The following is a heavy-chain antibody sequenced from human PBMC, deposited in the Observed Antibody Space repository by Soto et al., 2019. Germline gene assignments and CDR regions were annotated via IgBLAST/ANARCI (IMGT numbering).Heavy chain of an antibody. CDR3: AKDRGSSWYGLYD. Sequence: GSLRLSCAASGFTFSGYGMHWVRQAPGKGLEWVAVISYDGNNKYYADSVKDRFTISRDYSKNTLYLQMNSLRAEDTAVYYCAKDRGSSWYGLYDWGQGTLVTVSS. CDR2: ISYDGNNK. J-gene: IGHJ4*02. CDR1: GFTFSGYG. D-gene: IGHD6-13*01. V-gene: IGHV3-30*18.